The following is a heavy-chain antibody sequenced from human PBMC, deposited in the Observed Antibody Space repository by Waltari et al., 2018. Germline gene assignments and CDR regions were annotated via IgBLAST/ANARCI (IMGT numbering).Heavy chain of an antibody. V-gene: IGHV3-30-3*01. Sequence: QVQLVESGGGVVQPGRSLRLSCAASGFTFSSYAMHWVRQAPGKGLEWVAVISYDGSNKYYADSVKGRFTISRDNSKNTLYLQMNSLRAEDTAVYYCASGPTLYGDYGYFDLWGRGTLVTVSS. CDR3: ASGPTLYGDYGYFDL. D-gene: IGHD4-17*01. CDR2: ISYDGSNK. CDR1: GFTFSSYA. J-gene: IGHJ2*01.